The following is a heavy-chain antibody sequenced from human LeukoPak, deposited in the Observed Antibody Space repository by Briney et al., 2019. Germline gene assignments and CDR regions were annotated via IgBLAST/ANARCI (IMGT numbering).Heavy chain of an antibody. CDR2: ISYDGSNK. J-gene: IGHJ4*02. V-gene: IGHV3-30-3*01. Sequence: GGSLRLSCAASGFTFSSYAMHWVRQAPGKGLEWVAVISYDGSNKYYADSVKGRFTISRDNSKNTLYLQMNSLRAEDTAVYYCARDRNSSSWHVPGGTLDYWGQGTLVTVSS. D-gene: IGHD6-13*01. CDR3: ARDRNSSSWHVPGGTLDY. CDR1: GFTFSSYA.